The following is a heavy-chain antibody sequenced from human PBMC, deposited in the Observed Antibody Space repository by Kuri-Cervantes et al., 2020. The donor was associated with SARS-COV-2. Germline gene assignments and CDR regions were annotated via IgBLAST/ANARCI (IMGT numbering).Heavy chain of an antibody. CDR1: GFQLDDYT. J-gene: IGHJ4*02. V-gene: IGHV3-43*01. D-gene: IGHD2-15*01. CDR2: ISWVCATT. CDR3: ARGLGYCSAGSCYLRFSSDY. Sequence: GEALKISWAGSGFQLDDYTMHWVRQPAGKGLEWVPLISWVCATTYYADSVKSRFSTSRRNVKNSLYLQMNSLRAEDTAVYYCARGLGYCSAGSCYLRFSSDYWGQGTLVTVSS.